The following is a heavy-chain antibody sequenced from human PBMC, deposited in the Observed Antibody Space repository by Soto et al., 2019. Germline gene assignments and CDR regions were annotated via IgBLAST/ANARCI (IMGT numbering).Heavy chain of an antibody. J-gene: IGHJ6*02. CDR1: GFTFSSYA. D-gene: IGHD2-21*02. CDR2: ISYDGSNK. V-gene: IGHV3-30-3*01. Sequence: QVQLVESGGGVVQPGRSLRLSCAASGFTFSSYAMHWVRQAPGKGLEWVAVISYDGSNKYYADSVKGRFTISRDNSKNTXYXXRNSLRAEDTAVYYCARVGACGGDCYYYYCYGMDVWGQGTTVTVSS. CDR3: ARVGACGGDCYYYYCYGMDV.